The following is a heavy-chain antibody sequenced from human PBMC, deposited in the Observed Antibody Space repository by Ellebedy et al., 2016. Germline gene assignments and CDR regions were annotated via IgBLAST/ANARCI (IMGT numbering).Heavy chain of an antibody. CDR1: GGSITSADYY. CDR2: ISNSGST. CDR3: AREATTTMTHPPMNYFDY. Sequence: SETLSLTCTVSGGSITSADYYWSWIRQTPGRGLEWIGYISNSGSTYYNPSLESRITISIDRSKNQFSLYVTSVTAADTAVYYCAREATTTMTHPPMNYFDYWGQGTLATVSS. J-gene: IGHJ4*02. D-gene: IGHD5-12*01. V-gene: IGHV4-30-4*01.